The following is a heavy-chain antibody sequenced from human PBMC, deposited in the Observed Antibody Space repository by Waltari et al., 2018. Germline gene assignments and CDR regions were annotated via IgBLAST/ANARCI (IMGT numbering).Heavy chain of an antibody. V-gene: IGHV3-66*04. J-gene: IGHJ4*02. CDR3: ARRGGTFFDY. CDR2: MYSGGST. CDR1: GFTVSSNY. D-gene: IGHD2-15*01. Sequence: EVQLVESGGGLVQPGGSLRLSCAASGFTVSSNYMSWVRQAPGKVREWVSVMYSGGSTYYADSVKGRFTISRDNSKNTLYLQMNGLRAEDTAVYYCARRGGTFFDYWGQGTLVTVSS.